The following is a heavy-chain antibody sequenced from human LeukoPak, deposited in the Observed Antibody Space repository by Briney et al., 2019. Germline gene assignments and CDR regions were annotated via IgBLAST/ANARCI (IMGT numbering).Heavy chain of an antibody. D-gene: IGHD2-15*01. CDR3: ARDPDVVVVAATPYYGMDV. CDR2: ISSSSSTI. V-gene: IGHV3-48*02. CDR1: GFTFSGYS. Sequence: GGSLRLSCTASGFTFSGYSMNWIRQAPGKGLEWVSYISSSSSTIYYADSVKGRFTISRDNAKNSLYLQMNSLRDEDTAVYYYARDPDVVVVAATPYYGMDVWGQGTTVTVSS. J-gene: IGHJ6*02.